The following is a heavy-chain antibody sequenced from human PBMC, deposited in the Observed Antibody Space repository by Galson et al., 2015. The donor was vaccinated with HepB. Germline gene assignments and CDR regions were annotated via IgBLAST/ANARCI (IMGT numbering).Heavy chain of an antibody. CDR3: ARDLGSEMATITGYFDL. CDR1: GFTFSSYS. CDR2: ISSSSSYI. D-gene: IGHD5-24*01. J-gene: IGHJ2*01. V-gene: IGHV3-21*01. Sequence: SLRLSCAASGFTFSSYSMNWVRQAPGKGLEWVSFISSSSSYIFYADSVKGRFTISRDNAKNSLYLQMNSLRAEDTAVYYCARDLGSEMATITGYFDLWGRGTLVTVSS.